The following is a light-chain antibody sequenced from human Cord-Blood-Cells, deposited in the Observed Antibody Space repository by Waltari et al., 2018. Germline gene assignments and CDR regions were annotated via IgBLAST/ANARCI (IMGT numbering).Light chain of an antibody. Sequence: QSALTQPASVSGSPGQSITISCTRTSMDVGGYNYYSWYQQHPGKAPKLMIYEVSNRPSGVSNRFSGSKSGNTASLTISGLQAEDEADYYCSSYTSSSTLVFGTGTKVTVL. CDR3: SSYTSSSTLV. J-gene: IGLJ1*01. CDR2: EVS. CDR1: SMDVGGYNY. V-gene: IGLV2-14*01.